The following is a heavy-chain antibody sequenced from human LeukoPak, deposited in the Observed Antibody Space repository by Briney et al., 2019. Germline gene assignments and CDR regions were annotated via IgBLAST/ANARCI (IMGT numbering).Heavy chain of an antibody. CDR3: ARDQPDYDYVWGSYGYDY. CDR2: INAGNGNT. CDR1: GYTFTSYA. Sequence: ASVKVSCKASGYTFTSYAMHWVRQAPGQRLEWMGWINAGNGNTKYSQKFQGRVTITRDTSASTAYMELSSLRSEDTAVYYCARDQPDYDYVWGSYGYDYWGQGTLVTVSS. V-gene: IGHV1-3*01. J-gene: IGHJ4*02. D-gene: IGHD3-16*01.